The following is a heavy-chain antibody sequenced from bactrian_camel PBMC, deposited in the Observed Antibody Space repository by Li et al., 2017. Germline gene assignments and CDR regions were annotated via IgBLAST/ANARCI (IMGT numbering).Heavy chain of an antibody. V-gene: IGHV3S54*01. CDR2: VFIGGGNT. D-gene: IGHD2*01. J-gene: IGHJ4*01. CDR3: AADIGSYYLTNLPY. CDR1: ADLYRNNC. Sequence: VQLVESGGGLVQPGGSLRLSCVVSADLYRNNCIGWLRQAPGKDREGVATVFIGGGNTYIIDSVKGRFTISRDNAKNTLYLQMNSLKPEDTGMYFCAADIGSYYLTNLPYWGPGTQVTVS.